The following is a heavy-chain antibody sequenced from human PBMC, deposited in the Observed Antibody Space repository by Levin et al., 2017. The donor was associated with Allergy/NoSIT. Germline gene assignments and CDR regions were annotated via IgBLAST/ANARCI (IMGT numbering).Heavy chain of an antibody. D-gene: IGHD3-3*01. CDR1: GFTFSSYE. CDR2: ISSTGSTI. V-gene: IGHV3-48*03. Sequence: PGGSLRLSCAASGFTFSSYEMNWVRRAPGKGLEWVSYISSTGSTIYSADSVKGRFTISRDNAKNSLYLHMHSLRAEDPAVYYCARQLGNFWSGYNYFDYWGQGTLVTVSS. CDR3: ARQLGNFWSGYNYFDY. J-gene: IGHJ4*02.